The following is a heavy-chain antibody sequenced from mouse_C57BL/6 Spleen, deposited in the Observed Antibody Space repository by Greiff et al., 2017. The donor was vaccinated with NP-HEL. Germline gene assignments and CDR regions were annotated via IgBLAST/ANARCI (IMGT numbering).Heavy chain of an antibody. CDR3: ARGDYGSSYHWYFDV. D-gene: IGHD1-1*01. Sequence: VQLQQSGPELVKPGASVKISCKASGYAFSSSWMNWVKQRPGKGLEWIGRIYPGDGDTNYNGKFKGKATLTADKSSSTAYMQLSSLTSEDSAVYFCARGDYGSSYHWYFDVWGTGTTVTVSS. J-gene: IGHJ1*03. V-gene: IGHV1-82*01. CDR2: IYPGDGDT. CDR1: GYAFSSSW.